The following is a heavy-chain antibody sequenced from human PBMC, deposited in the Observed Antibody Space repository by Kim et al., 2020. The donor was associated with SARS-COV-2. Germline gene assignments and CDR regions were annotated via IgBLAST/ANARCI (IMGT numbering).Heavy chain of an antibody. CDR3: ARDPDSRGYSDFDY. V-gene: IGHV3-74*01. D-gene: IGHD3-22*01. J-gene: IGHJ4*02. Sequence: GGSLRLSCAASGFTISSYRMHWVRQAPGKGLEWVSRIKSDGSSTNYADSVKGRFTISRDNAKNTLYLQMNSLRAEDTAVYYCARDPDSRGYSDFDYWGQGTLVTVSS. CDR2: IKSDGSST. CDR1: GFTISSYR.